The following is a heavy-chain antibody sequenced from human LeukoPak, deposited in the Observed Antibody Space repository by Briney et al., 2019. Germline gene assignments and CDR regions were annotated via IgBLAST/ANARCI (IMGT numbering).Heavy chain of an antibody. CDR1: GFTFSSYP. V-gene: IGHV3-30*04. CDR2: ISYDGGNK. CDR3: ARDLSGVAGYTYGRGIDY. Sequence: GGSLRLSCAASGFTFSSYPVHWVRQAPGKGLEWVAVISYDGGNKYYADSVKGRFTISRDNSKNTLYLQMNSLRAEDTAVYYCARDLSGVAGYTYGRGIDYWGQGTLVTVSS. D-gene: IGHD5-18*01. J-gene: IGHJ4*02.